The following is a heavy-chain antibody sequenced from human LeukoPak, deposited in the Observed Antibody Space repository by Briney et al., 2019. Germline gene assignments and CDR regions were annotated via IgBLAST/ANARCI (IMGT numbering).Heavy chain of an antibody. CDR2: ISGSGGST. J-gene: IGHJ4*02. Sequence: GGSLRLSCAASGFTFSSYAMSWVRQAPGKGLEWVSAISGSGGSTYYADSVKGRFAISRDNSKNSLYLQMNSLRDEDTAVYYCARGFSRIAAAGTCFDYWGQGTLVTVSS. D-gene: IGHD6-13*01. CDR3: ARGFSRIAAAGTCFDY. V-gene: IGHV3-23*01. CDR1: GFTFSSYA.